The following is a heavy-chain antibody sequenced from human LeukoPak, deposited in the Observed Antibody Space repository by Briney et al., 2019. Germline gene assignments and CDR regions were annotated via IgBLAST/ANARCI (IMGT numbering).Heavy chain of an antibody. CDR1: GGFISSYY. J-gene: IGHJ4*02. V-gene: IGHV4-4*09. CDR2: IYTSGST. D-gene: IGHD6-13*01. Sequence: TSETLSLTCTVSGGFISSYYWSWIRQPPGKGLEWIGYIYTSGSTNYNPSLKSRVTISIDTSQNQFSLNLTSVTAADTAVYYCARCSSSRYANFDSWGQGTLVTVSS. CDR3: ARCSSSRYANFDS.